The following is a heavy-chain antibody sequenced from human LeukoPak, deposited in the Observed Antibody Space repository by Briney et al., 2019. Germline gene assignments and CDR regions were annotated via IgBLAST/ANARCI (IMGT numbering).Heavy chain of an antibody. Sequence: GGSLRLSCAASGFTFSSYAVSWVRQAPGKGLEWVSAISGSGGSTYYADSVKGRFTISRDNSKNTLYLQMNSLRAEDTAVYYCAKDPRYSSSSQVEFDYWGQGTLVTVSS. CDR2: ISGSGGST. J-gene: IGHJ4*02. CDR3: AKDPRYSSSSQVEFDY. CDR1: GFTFSSYA. D-gene: IGHD6-6*01. V-gene: IGHV3-23*01.